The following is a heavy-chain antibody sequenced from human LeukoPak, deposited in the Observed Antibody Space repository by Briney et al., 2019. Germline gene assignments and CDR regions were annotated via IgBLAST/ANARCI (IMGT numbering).Heavy chain of an antibody. D-gene: IGHD6-13*01. V-gene: IGHV4-34*01. CDR1: GGSFSGCY. CDR3: ARGGSSSWYQDWFDP. J-gene: IGHJ5*02. Sequence: PSETLSLTCAVYGGSFSGCYWSWIRQPPGKGLEWIGEINHSGSTNYNPSLKSRVTISVDTSKNQFSLKLSSVTAADTAVYYCARGGSSSWYQDWFDPWGQGTLVTVSS. CDR2: INHSGST.